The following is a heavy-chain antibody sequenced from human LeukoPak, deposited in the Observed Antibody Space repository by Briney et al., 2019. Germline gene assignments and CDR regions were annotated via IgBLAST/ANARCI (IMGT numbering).Heavy chain of an antibody. CDR2: INHSGST. Sequence: SETLSLTCAVYGGSFSGYYWSWIRQPPGKGLEWSGEINHSGSTNYNPSLKSRVTISVDTSKNQFSLKLSSVTAADTAVYYCARQRRECSGYGYYYYYYYMDVWGKGTTVTISS. D-gene: IGHD5-12*01. V-gene: IGHV4-34*01. J-gene: IGHJ6*03. CDR1: GGSFSGYY. CDR3: ARQRRECSGYGYYYYYYYMDV.